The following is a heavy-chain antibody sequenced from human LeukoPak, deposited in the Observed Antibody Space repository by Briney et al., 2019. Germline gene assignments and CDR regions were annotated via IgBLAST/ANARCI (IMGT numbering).Heavy chain of an antibody. CDR2: IYYTGST. CDR3: AGVVPAAITN. D-gene: IGHD2-2*02. J-gene: IGHJ4*02. CDR1: GGSINNYY. V-gene: IGHV4-59*12. Sequence: SETLSLTCTVSGGSINNYYWSWVRQPPGAGLEWLAYIYYTGSTNYNPSLKSRVTISVDTSKNQFSLKLSSVTAADTAVYYCAGVVPAAITNWGQGTLVTVSS.